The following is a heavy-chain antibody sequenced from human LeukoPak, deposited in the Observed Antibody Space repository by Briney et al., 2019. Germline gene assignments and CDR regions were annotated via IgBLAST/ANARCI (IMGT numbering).Heavy chain of an antibody. Sequence: GGSLRLSCAASEXTFSSYSMNWVRQAPGKGLECVSSISSSSSYIYYADSVKGRFTISRDNAKNSLYLQMNSLRAEDTAVYYCARVTFGSRWVRGVIGYGMDVWGQGTTVTVSS. CDR1: EXTFSSYS. D-gene: IGHD3-10*01. CDR2: ISSSSSYI. V-gene: IGHV3-21*01. J-gene: IGHJ6*02. CDR3: ARVTFGSRWVRGVIGYGMDV.